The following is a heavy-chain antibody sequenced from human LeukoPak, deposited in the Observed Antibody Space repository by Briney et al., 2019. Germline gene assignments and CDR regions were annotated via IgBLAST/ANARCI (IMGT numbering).Heavy chain of an antibody. CDR2: FDAEDGET. D-gene: IGHD2-15*01. CDR1: GYTLTELS. J-gene: IGHJ4*02. CDR3: ASGYCSGGSCSHESDY. Sequence: ASVKVSCKVSGYTLTELSMHWVRQAPGKGREGMGGFDAEDGETIYAQKFQGRVTMTEDTSTDTAYMELSSLRSEDTAVYYCASGYCSGGSCSHESDYWGQGTLVTVSS. V-gene: IGHV1-24*01.